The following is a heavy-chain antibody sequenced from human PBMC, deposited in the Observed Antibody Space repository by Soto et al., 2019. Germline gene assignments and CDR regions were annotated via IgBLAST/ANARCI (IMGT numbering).Heavy chain of an antibody. Sequence: EVQLVESGGGLVKPGGSLRLSCAASGFTFSNAWMSWVRQAPGKGLEWVGRIKSKTDGGTTDYAAPVKGRFTISRDDSKNTLYLQMNSLKTEDTAVYYCTTGLYYYYYYYGMDVWGQGTTVTVSS. CDR2: IKSKTDGGTT. J-gene: IGHJ6*02. CDR3: TTGLYYYYYYYGMDV. CDR1: GFTFSNAW. V-gene: IGHV3-15*01. D-gene: IGHD2-8*01.